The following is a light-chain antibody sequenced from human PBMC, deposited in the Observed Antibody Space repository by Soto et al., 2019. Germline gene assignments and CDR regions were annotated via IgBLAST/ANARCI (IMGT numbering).Light chain of an antibody. Sequence: TQSPSILSASVGDRSTLSFRASQSVSNNLAWYQQRPGQAPRLLIYGASTRATGIPARFSGSGSGTEFTLTISSLQSEDFAVYYCQQYNDWPPWTFGQGTKVDIK. CDR1: QSVSNN. J-gene: IGKJ1*01. V-gene: IGKV3-15*01. CDR3: QQYNDWPPWT. CDR2: GAS.